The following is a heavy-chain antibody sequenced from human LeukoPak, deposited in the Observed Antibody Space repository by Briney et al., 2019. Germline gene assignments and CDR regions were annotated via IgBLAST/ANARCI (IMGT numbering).Heavy chain of an antibody. CDR1: GGSISSSSYY. J-gene: IGHJ6*02. V-gene: IGHV4-39*01. D-gene: IGHD2-15*01. CDR3: ATLPGGSTYYYYYGMDV. Sequence: SETLSLTCTVSGGSISSSSYYWGWIRQPPGKGLEWIGSIYYSGSTYYNPSLKSRVTISVDTSKNQFSLKLSSVTAADTAVYYCATLPGGSTYYYYYGMDVWGQGTTVTVSS. CDR2: IYYSGST.